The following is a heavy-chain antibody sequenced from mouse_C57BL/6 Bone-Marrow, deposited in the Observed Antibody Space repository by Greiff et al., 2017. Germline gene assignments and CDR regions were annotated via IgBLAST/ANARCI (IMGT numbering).Heavy chain of an antibody. Sequence: QVQLKESGPGLVQPSQSLSITCTVSGFSLTSYGVHWVRQSPGKGLEWLGVIWRGGSTDYNAAFMSRLSITKDNSKSQVFFKMNSLQADDTAIYYCAKNGRLPYWDFDVWGTGTTVTVAS. J-gene: IGHJ1*03. CDR2: IWRGGST. D-gene: IGHD2-4*01. V-gene: IGHV2-5*01. CDR3: AKNGRLPYWDFDV. CDR1: GFSLTSYG.